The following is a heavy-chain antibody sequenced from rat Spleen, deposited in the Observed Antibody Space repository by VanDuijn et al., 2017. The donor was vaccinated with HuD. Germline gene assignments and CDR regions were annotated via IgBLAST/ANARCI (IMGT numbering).Heavy chain of an antibody. J-gene: IGHJ3*01. Sequence: EVQLVESGGGLVQPGRSLKLSCAASGFTFSNYGMAWVRQAPTTGLEWVATISYDGSSNYYRESVKGRFTISRDNAKSTLYLQMDSLRSEDTATYYCARHEYNNYGWFAYWGQGTLVTVSS. D-gene: IGHD1-10*01. CDR3: ARHEYNNYGWFAY. CDR1: GFTFSNYG. CDR2: ISYDGSSN. V-gene: IGHV5-29*01.